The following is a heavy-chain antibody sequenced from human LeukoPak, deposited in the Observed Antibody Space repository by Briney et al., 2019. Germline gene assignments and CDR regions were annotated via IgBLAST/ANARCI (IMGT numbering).Heavy chain of an antibody. CDR3: AREGYYDSSGYYSRTFDI. CDR2: IYYSGST. CDR1: GGSISSHY. D-gene: IGHD3-22*01. Sequence: SETLSLTCTVSGGSISSHYWSWIRQPPGKGLEWIGYIYYSGSTNYIPSLKSRVTISVDTSKNQFSLKLSSVTAADTAVYYCAREGYYDSSGYYSRTFDIWGQGTMVTVSS. J-gene: IGHJ3*02. V-gene: IGHV4-59*11.